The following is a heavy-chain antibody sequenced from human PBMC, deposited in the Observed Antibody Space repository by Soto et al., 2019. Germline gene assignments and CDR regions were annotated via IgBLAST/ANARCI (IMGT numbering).Heavy chain of an antibody. CDR3: ASHVHYSSSSDHCLYGRHV. D-gene: IGHD2-2*01. CDR2: ISYSGST. CDR1: NGCSCRCW. V-gene: IGHV4-59*01. J-gene: IGHJ6*01. Sequence: VANGCSCRCWGSRIKKNQGKGLEWIGYISYSGSTSYNPSLKSRVTLSVDTSKNQFSLSLTSVTAADTAVYYCASHVHYSSSSDHCLYGRHVWGQGPPVTAS.